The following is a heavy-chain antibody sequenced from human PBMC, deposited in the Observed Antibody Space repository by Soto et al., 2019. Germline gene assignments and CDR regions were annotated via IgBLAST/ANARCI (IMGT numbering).Heavy chain of an antibody. CDR2: ISGSGDST. V-gene: IGHV3-23*01. CDR1: GFNFSSYA. D-gene: IGHD6-19*01. CDR3: ARRSSGWYFDY. Sequence: PGGSLRLSCAAPGFNFSSYAMNWVRQAPGKGLEWVSVISGSGDSTYYADSVKGRFTISRDNSKNTLYLQMNSLRAEDTAVYYCARRSSGWYFDYWGQGTLVTVSS. J-gene: IGHJ4*02.